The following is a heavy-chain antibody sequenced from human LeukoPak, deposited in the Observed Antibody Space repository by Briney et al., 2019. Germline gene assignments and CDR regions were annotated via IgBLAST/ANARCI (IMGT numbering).Heavy chain of an antibody. CDR1: GYTFTSYG. D-gene: IGHD4-11*01. V-gene: IGHV1-18*04. Sequence: ASVKVSCKASGYTFTSYGISWVRQAPGQGLDWMGWISAYNGNTNYAQKLQGRVTMTTDTSTSTAYMELRSLRSDDTAVYYCARDSNYVGGSYYHYGMDLWGQGTTVTVSS. J-gene: IGHJ6*02. CDR2: ISAYNGNT. CDR3: ARDSNYVGGSYYHYGMDL.